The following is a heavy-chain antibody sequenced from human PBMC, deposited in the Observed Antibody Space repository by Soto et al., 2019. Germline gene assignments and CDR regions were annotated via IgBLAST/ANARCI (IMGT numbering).Heavy chain of an antibody. CDR2: ISSSGSTT. CDR3: ARGYCGGDCYYDY. J-gene: IGHJ4*02. CDR1: GFTFSTYE. V-gene: IGHV3-48*03. D-gene: IGHD2-21*02. Sequence: GSLRLSCAASGFTFSTYEMNRVRQAPGKGLEWVSYISSSGSTTFYADSVKGRFTISRDNAKNSLYLQVNRLRAEDTAIYYCARGYCGGDCYYDYWGQGTLVTVSS.